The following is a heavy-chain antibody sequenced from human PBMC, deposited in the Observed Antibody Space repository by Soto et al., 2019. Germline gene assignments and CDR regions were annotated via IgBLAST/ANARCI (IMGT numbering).Heavy chain of an antibody. J-gene: IGHJ4*02. CDR2: IRSKAYGGTT. CDR1: GFTFGDYA. CDR3: TRDGSGSYNKAPFDY. V-gene: IGHV3-49*03. Sequence: GSLRLSCTASGFTFGDYAMSWFRQAPGKGLEWVSFIRSKAYGGTTEYAASVKGRFTISRDDSKSIAYLQMNSLKTEDTAVYYCTRDGSGSYNKAPFDYWGQGTLVTVSS. D-gene: IGHD3-10*01.